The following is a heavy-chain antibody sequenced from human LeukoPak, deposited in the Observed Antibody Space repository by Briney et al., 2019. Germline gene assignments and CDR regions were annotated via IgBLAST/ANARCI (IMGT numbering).Heavy chain of an antibody. V-gene: IGHV3-30-3*01. Sequence: PGGSLRLSCAASGFTFSSYAMPWVRQAPGKGLEWVAVISYDGSNKYYADSVKGRFTISRDNSKNTLYLQMNSLRAEDTAVYYCAKEVGSYSYLDYWGQGTLVTVSS. D-gene: IGHD3-10*01. CDR2: ISYDGSNK. CDR1: GFTFSSYA. J-gene: IGHJ4*02. CDR3: AKEVGSYSYLDY.